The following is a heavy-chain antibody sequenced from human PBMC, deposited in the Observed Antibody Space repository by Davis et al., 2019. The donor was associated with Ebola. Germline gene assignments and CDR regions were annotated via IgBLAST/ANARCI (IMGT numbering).Heavy chain of an antibody. D-gene: IGHD6-13*01. Sequence: ASVKVSCKASGYTFTSYDINWVRQATGQGLEWMGWMNPNSGNTGYAQKFQGRVTMTRNTSISTAYMELSSLRSEDTAVYYCARLRTYSSRGFDAFDIWGQGTMVTVSS. J-gene: IGHJ3*02. V-gene: IGHV1-8*01. CDR3: ARLRTYSSRGFDAFDI. CDR1: GYTFTSYD. CDR2: MNPNSGNT.